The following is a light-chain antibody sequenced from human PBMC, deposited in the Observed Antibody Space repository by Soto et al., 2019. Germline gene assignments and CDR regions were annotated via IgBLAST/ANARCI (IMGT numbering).Light chain of an antibody. CDR2: DAS. Sequence: DILMTQYPSTLSASVGDRVTITCRASQAVGSWLAWYQQKPGQAPRFLIYDASSLESGVPARFSGSGSGTDFTLTISSLQPEDFATYYCQQSYSTPHTFGQGTRLEIK. CDR1: QAVGSW. J-gene: IGKJ5*01. V-gene: IGKV1-39*01. CDR3: QQSYSTPHT.